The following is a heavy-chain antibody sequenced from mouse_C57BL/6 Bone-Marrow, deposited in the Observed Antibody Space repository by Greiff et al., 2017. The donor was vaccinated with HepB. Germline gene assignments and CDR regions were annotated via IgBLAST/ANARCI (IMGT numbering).Heavy chain of an antibody. Sequence: VQLQQSGPELVKPGASVKLSCKASGYTFTSYDINWVKQRPGQGLEWIGWIYPRDGSTKYNEKFKGKATLTVDTSSSTAYMELHSLTSEDSAVYFCARCYDGYPFAYWGQGTLVTVSA. D-gene: IGHD2-3*01. CDR1: GYTFTSYD. CDR2: IYPRDGST. CDR3: ARCYDGYPFAY. J-gene: IGHJ3*01. V-gene: IGHV1-85*01.